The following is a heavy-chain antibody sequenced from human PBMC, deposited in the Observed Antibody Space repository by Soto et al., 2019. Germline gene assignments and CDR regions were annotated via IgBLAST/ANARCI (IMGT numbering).Heavy chain of an antibody. Sequence: EVQLVESGGGLVKPGGSLRLSCTASGFTFINAWMSWVRQAPGKGLEWVGRIKSRTHGGTKDYAPHVEGRITISRDDAKNTQYLQMHSLKAEDTAVYYCTKTACHSWPAFDLWGQGTMVTVSS. CDR2: IKSRTHGGTK. CDR3: TKTACHSWPAFDL. D-gene: IGHD2-21*02. J-gene: IGHJ3*01. CDR1: GFTFINAW. V-gene: IGHV3-15*01.